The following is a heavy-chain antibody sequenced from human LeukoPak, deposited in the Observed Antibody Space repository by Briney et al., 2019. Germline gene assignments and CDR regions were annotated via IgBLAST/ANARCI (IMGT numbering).Heavy chain of an antibody. Sequence: GGSLRLSCAASGFTFSSYAMSWVRQAPGKGLEWVSAISGSGGSTYYADSVKGRFTISRDNSKNTLYLQMNSLRAEDAAVYYCAKAYYYYDSSGYYFWGQGTLVTVSS. CDR2: ISGSGGST. V-gene: IGHV3-23*01. J-gene: IGHJ4*02. CDR1: GFTFSSYA. D-gene: IGHD3-22*01. CDR3: AKAYYYYDSSGYYF.